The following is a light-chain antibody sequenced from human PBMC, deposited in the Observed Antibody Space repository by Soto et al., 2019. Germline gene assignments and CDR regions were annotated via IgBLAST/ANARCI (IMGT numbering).Light chain of an antibody. V-gene: IGKV1-5*03. Sequence: DIQMTQSPSTLSASVGDRITITCRASQSISSWVAWYQQKPGKAPNLLIYNASTLGSGVPSRFSGGGSGTAFSLTSSRLQPDDFATYYCQQYNSYPLTFGGGTKVQIK. CDR1: QSISSW. J-gene: IGKJ4*01. CDR3: QQYNSYPLT. CDR2: NAS.